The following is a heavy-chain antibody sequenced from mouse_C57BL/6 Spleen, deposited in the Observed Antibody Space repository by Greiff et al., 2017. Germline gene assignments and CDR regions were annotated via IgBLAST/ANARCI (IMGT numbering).Heavy chain of an antibody. D-gene: IGHD1-1*01. Sequence: EVQLQQSGTVLARPGASVKMSCKTSGYTFTSYWMHWVKQRPGQGLEWIGAIYPGNSDTSYNQKFKGKAKLTAVTSASTAYMELSSLTNEDSAVYYCTRPYGSSCAFAYWGQGTLVTVSA. CDR2: IYPGNSDT. CDR3: TRPYGSSCAFAY. V-gene: IGHV1-5*01. CDR1: GYTFTSYW. J-gene: IGHJ3*01.